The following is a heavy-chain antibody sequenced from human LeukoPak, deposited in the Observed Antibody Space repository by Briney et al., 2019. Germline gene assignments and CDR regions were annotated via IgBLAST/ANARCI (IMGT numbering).Heavy chain of an antibody. Sequence: GGSLRLSCAASGFTFGNYWINWVRQAPGKGLVWVSRVHSDGSITNYADSVKGRFSVSRDSAKNTLYLQMSSLRSEDTAVYYCTREQEDCTGTTCYRAFDVWGQGTMVTVS. CDR2: VHSDGSIT. V-gene: IGHV3-74*01. D-gene: IGHD2-2*01. J-gene: IGHJ3*01. CDR1: GFTFGNYW. CDR3: TREQEDCTGTTCYRAFDV.